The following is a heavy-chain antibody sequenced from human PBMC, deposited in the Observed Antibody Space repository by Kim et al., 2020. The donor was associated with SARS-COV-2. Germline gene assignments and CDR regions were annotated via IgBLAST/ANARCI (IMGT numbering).Heavy chain of an antibody. J-gene: IGHJ4*02. CDR1: GGTFSSYA. CDR2: IIPIFGTA. CDR3: ASNYYDSSGYYPTFDY. Sequence: SVKVSCKASGGTFSSYAISWVRQAPGQGLEWMGGIIPIFGTANYAQKFQGRVTITADESTSTAYMELSSLRSEDTAVYYCASNYYDSSGYYPTFDYWGQGTLVTVSS. V-gene: IGHV1-69*13. D-gene: IGHD3-22*01.